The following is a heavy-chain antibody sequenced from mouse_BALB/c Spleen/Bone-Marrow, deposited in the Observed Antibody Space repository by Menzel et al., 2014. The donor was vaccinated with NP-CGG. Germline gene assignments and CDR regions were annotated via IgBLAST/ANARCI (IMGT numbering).Heavy chain of an antibody. J-gene: IGHJ2*01. CDR1: GFNIKDTY. D-gene: IGHD1-1*01. V-gene: IGHV14-3*02. CDR3: ARYYYGTLLDY. CDR2: IDPANGNT. Sequence: VQLQQSGAELVKSGASVKLSCTASGFNIKDTYMHWVKQRPEQGLEWIGRIDPANGNTKYGPKFQGKATITADTSSNTAYLQLSSLTSEDTAVYYCARYYYGTLLDYWGQGTTLTVSS.